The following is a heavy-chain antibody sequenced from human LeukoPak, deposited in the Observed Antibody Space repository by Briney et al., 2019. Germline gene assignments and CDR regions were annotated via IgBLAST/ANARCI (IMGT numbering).Heavy chain of an antibody. V-gene: IGHV4-34*01. CDR2: INHSGST. J-gene: IGHJ4*02. CDR1: GGSFSGYY. CDR3: ARAHYYDSSGYYYWRYYFDY. D-gene: IGHD3-22*01. Sequence: SETLSLTGAVYGGSFSGYYWSWIRQPPGKGLEWSGEINHSGSTNYNPSLKSRVTISVDTSKNQFSLKLSSVTAADTAVYYCARAHYYDSSGYYYWRYYFDYWGQGTLVTVSS.